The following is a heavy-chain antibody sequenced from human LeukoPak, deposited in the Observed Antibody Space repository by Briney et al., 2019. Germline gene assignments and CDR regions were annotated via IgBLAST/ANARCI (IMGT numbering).Heavy chain of an antibody. CDR2: VNSDGSTT. Sequence: GGSLRLSCAASGFPFSNYWMHWVRQTPGKGLVWVSRVNSDGSTTNYADSVKGRFTISRDNAENTLYMRMNSLRPEDTAVYYCARGYYSSSRIDYWGQGTLVTVSS. CDR1: GFPFSNYW. D-gene: IGHD6-13*01. V-gene: IGHV3-74*01. J-gene: IGHJ4*02. CDR3: ARGYYSSSRIDY.